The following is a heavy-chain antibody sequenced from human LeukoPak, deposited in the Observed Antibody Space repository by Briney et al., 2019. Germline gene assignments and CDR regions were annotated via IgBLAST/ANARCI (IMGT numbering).Heavy chain of an antibody. D-gene: IGHD4-17*01. Sequence: SETLSLTCAVYGGSFSGYYWSWLRQPPGKGLEWIGEINHSGSTNYNPSLKSRVTMSVDTSKNQLSLKLSSVTAADTAVYYCARDPYGDSPYWYFDLWGRGTLVTVSS. CDR3: ARDPYGDSPYWYFDL. J-gene: IGHJ2*01. CDR2: INHSGST. CDR1: GGSFSGYY. V-gene: IGHV4-34*01.